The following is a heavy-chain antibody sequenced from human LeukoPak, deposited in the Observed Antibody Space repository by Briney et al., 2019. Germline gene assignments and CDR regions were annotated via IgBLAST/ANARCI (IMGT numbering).Heavy chain of an antibody. D-gene: IGHD3-9*01. CDR1: GFTFSSYG. J-gene: IGHJ4*02. V-gene: IGHV3-21*04. Sequence: GGSLRLSCAASGFTFSSYGMNWVRQAPGKGLEWVSAISGSGGSTFYADSVKGRFTISRDNAKNSLYLQMNSLRAEDTAVYYCARVDILTPIDDYWGQGTLVTVSS. CDR3: ARVDILTPIDDY. CDR2: ISGSGGST.